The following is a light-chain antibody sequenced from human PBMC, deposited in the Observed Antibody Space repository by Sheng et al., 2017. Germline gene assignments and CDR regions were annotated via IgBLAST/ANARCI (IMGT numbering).Light chain of an antibody. V-gene: IGKV3-11*01. Sequence: EIVLTQSPATLSLSPGEGATLSCRASESVSSYLAWYQQKPGQAPRLLIYDASKTAAGIPARFSGSGSGTDFTLAISSLEPEDFAVYYCQQRKTWPLTFGGGTKVE. CDR1: ESVSSY. CDR3: QQRKTWPLT. J-gene: IGKJ4*01. CDR2: DAS.